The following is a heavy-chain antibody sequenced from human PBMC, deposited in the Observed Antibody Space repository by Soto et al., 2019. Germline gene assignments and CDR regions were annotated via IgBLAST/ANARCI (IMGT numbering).Heavy chain of an antibody. CDR3: AKDRVWLVPEY. CDR2: ISYDGSNK. V-gene: IGHV3-30*18. D-gene: IGHD6-19*01. Sequence: QVQLVESGGGVVQPGRSLRLSCAASGFTFSNYGIHWVRQAPGKGLEWVAVISYDGSNKYYEDSVKGRFTISRDNSKKTLYLQMNSLRAEDTAVYYCAKDRVWLVPEYWGQGTLVTVSS. J-gene: IGHJ4*02. CDR1: GFTFSNYG.